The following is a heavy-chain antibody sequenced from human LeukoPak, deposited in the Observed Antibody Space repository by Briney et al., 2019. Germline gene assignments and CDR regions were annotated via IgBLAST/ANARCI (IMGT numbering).Heavy chain of an antibody. J-gene: IGHJ2*01. CDR1: GGSFSGYY. V-gene: IGHV4-34*01. D-gene: IGHD2-2*01. CDR2: INHSGST. CDR3: ARYQGRMGYFDL. Sequence: SETLSLTCAVYGGSFSGYYWSWIRQPPGKGLEWIGEINHSGSTNYNPSLKSRVTISVDTSKNQFSLKLSSVTAADTAVYYCARYQGRMGYFDLWGRGTLVTVSS.